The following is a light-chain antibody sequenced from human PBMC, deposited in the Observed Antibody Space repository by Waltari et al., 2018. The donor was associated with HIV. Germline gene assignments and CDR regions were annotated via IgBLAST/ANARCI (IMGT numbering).Light chain of an antibody. Sequence: QSALTQPASVSGSPGQSITISCTGTRRAVGGYNYVSWYQQHPGKAPKLMIYDCNNRPSGVSNRFSGSKSGNTASLTISGLQAEDEADYYCSSYTGSSTLVFGGGTKLTVL. CDR1: RRAVGGYNY. V-gene: IGLV2-14*01. CDR3: SSYTGSSTLV. CDR2: DCN. J-gene: IGLJ2*01.